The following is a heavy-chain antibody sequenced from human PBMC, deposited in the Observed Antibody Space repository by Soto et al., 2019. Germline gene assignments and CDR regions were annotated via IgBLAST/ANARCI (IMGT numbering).Heavy chain of an antibody. CDR2: ISKDGSSQ. CDR3: VRGGSDLYPGYEDY. V-gene: IGHV3-30-3*01. J-gene: IGHJ4*02. D-gene: IGHD3-3*01. CDR1: GFTFSSYA. Sequence: PGGSLRLSCAASGFTFSSYAMFWVRQAPGKGLEWVAVISKDGSSQSHADSVKGRLTISRDNSQSTVYMEMVSLRTDDTAVYYCVRGGSDLYPGYEDYCGQGTLVTVSS.